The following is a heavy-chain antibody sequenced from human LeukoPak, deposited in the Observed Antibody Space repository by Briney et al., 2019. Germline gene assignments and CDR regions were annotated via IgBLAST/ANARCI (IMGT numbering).Heavy chain of an antibody. Sequence: GGSLRLSCAASGFTFSDYYMSWIRQAPGKGLEWVSAISGSGGSTYYADSVKGRFTISRDNSKNTLYLQMNSLRAEDTAVYYCARDPLLLWPGEDYYYYMDVWGKGTTVTVSS. V-gene: IGHV3-23*01. CDR2: ISGSGGST. CDR1: GFTFSDYY. D-gene: IGHD3-10*01. CDR3: ARDPLLLWPGEDYYYYMDV. J-gene: IGHJ6*03.